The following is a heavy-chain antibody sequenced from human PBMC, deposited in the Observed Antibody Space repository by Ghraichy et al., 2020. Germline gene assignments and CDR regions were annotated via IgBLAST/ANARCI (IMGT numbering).Heavy chain of an antibody. CDR2: TYYRSKWYN. CDR1: GDSVSSNSAA. V-gene: IGHV6-1*01. CDR3: AREGYGSGSYYLDYYYGMDV. J-gene: IGHJ6*02. Sequence: SQTLSLTCAISGDSVSSNSAAWNWIRQSPSRGLEWLGRTYYRSKWYNDYAVSVKSRITINPDTSKNQFSLQLNSVTPEDTAVYYCAREGYGSGSYYLDYYYGMDVWGQGTTVTVSS. D-gene: IGHD3-10*01.